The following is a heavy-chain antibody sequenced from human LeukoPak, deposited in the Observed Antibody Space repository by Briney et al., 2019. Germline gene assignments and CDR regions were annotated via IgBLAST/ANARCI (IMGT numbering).Heavy chain of an antibody. CDR3: ARDWPKLGYCSSTSCYRGHNWFDP. CDR1: GYTFTSYG. D-gene: IGHD2-2*02. Sequence: ASVKVSCKAPGYTFTSYGISWVRQAPGQGLEWMGWISAYNGNTNYAQKLQGRVTMTTDTSTSTAYMELRSLRSDDTAVYYCARDWPKLGYCSSTSCYRGHNWFDPWGQGTLVTVSS. V-gene: IGHV1-18*04. CDR2: ISAYNGNT. J-gene: IGHJ5*02.